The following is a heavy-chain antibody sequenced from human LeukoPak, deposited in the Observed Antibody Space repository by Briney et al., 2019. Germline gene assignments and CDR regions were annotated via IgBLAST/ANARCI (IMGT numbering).Heavy chain of an antibody. CDR2: TYYRSKWYN. D-gene: IGHD6-19*01. CDR1: GDSVSSNTAT. V-gene: IGHV6-1*01. Sequence: SQTLSLTCAIFGDSVSSNTATWTWIRQSPSRGLEWLGRTYYRSKWYNDYAISLRSRIIFNPDTSKNQFSLQLNSLTPEDTAVYFCARGRAVAGIPFDFWGQGILVTVSS. CDR3: ARGRAVAGIPFDF. J-gene: IGHJ4*02.